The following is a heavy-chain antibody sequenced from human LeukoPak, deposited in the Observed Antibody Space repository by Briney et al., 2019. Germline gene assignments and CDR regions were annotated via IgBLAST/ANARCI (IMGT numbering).Heavy chain of an antibody. V-gene: IGHV1-8*01. CDR3: ARDRVGVGGNGYEN. Sequence: ASVKVSCKASGYPLSNYDINWLRQATGKGLEWMGWMNPKSGNTGYAQKFQGRVIMTRDTSISTAYMELSSLTSEDTAVYFCARDRVGVGGNGYENWGQGTLVTVSS. CDR2: MNPKSGNT. D-gene: IGHD5-24*01. CDR1: GYPLSNYD. J-gene: IGHJ4*02.